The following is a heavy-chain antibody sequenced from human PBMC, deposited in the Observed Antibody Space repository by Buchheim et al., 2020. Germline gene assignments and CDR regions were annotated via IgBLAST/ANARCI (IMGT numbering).Heavy chain of an antibody. CDR3: ARMSHSSGWIFDY. CDR1: GGSISSSSYY. Sequence: QLQLQESGPGLVKPSETLSLTCTVSGGSISSSSYYWGWIRQPPGKGLEWIGYIYYSGSTNYNPSLKSRVTISVDTSKNQFSLKLSSVTAADTAVYYCARMSHSSGWIFDYWGQGTL. D-gene: IGHD6-19*01. J-gene: IGHJ4*02. CDR2: IYYSGST. V-gene: IGHV4-61*05.